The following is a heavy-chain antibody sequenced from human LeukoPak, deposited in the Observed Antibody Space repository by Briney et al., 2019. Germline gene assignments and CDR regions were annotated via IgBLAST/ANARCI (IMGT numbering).Heavy chain of an antibody. V-gene: IGHV1-3*01. CDR1: GYTFTTYA. Sequence: ASVKVSCKASGYTFTTYAIHWVRQAPGQRLKWMGWINAGNDNTKYSQKLQGRVTMTTDTSTSTAYMELRSLRSDDTAVYYCARETYYYDSSGYSDPDYWGQGTLVTVSS. J-gene: IGHJ4*02. CDR3: ARETYYYDSSGYSDPDY. D-gene: IGHD3-22*01. CDR2: INAGNDNT.